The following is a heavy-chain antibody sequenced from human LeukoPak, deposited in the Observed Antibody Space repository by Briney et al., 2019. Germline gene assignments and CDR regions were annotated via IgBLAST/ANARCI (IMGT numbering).Heavy chain of an antibody. D-gene: IGHD3-22*01. CDR3: AKDRVTMIVVVPTGY. V-gene: IGHV4-34*01. Sequence: SETLSLTCAVYGGSFSGYYWSWIRQPPGKGLEWIGEINHSGSTNYNPSLKSRVTISVDTSKNQFSLKLSSVTAADTAVYYCAKDRVTMIVVVPTGYWGQGTLVTVSS. CDR1: GGSFSGYY. J-gene: IGHJ4*02. CDR2: INHSGST.